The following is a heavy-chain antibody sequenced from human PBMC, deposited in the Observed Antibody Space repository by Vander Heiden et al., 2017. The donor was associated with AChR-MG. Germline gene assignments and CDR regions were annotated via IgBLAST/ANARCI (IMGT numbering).Heavy chain of an antibody. CDR3: AKVSLTYSSSWSPFDY. D-gene: IGHD6-13*01. J-gene: IGHJ4*02. CDR1: GFPFSSHG. CDR2: ISYDGSNK. Sequence: QVQLVESGGGVVQPGRSLRLSCAASGFPFSSHGMHWVRQAPGKGLEWVAVISYDGSNKYYADSVKGRFTISRDNSKNTLYLQMNSLRAEDTAVYYCAKVSLTYSSSWSPFDYWGQGTLVTVSS. V-gene: IGHV3-30*18.